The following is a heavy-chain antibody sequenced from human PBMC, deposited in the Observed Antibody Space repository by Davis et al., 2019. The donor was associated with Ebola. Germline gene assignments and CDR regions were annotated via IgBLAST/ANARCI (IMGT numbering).Heavy chain of an antibody. CDR2: ISAYNDNT. Sequence: ASVKVSCKASGYTFTSYGISWVRQAPGQGLEWMGWISAYNDNTNYAQKFQGRVTITADKSTSTAYMELSSLRSDDTAVYYCARDLTTVTTNWFDPWGQGTLVTVSS. D-gene: IGHD4-17*01. V-gene: IGHV1-18*01. CDR1: GYTFTSYG. J-gene: IGHJ5*02. CDR3: ARDLTTVTTNWFDP.